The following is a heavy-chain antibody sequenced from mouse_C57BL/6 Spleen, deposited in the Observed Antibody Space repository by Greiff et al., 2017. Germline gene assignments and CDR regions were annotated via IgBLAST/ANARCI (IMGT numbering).Heavy chain of an antibody. D-gene: IGHD2-1*01. V-gene: IGHV1-64*01. CDR2: IHPNSGST. Sequence: QVHVKQSGAELVKPGASVKLSCKASGYTFTSYWMHWVKQRPGQGLEWIGMIHPNSGSTNYNEKFKSKATLTVDKSSSTAYMQLSSLTSEDSAVYYCARDGNYVWFAYWGKGTLVTVSA. J-gene: IGHJ3*01. CDR1: GYTFTSYW. CDR3: ARDGNYVWFAY.